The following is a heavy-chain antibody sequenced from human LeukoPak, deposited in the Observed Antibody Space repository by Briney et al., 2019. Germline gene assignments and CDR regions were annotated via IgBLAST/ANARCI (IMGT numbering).Heavy chain of an antibody. D-gene: IGHD1-26*01. CDR3: ASHGEWELPSYFDY. Sequence: GGSLRLSCAASGFTFSSYWMSWVRQAPGKGLEWVANIKQDGSEKYYVDSVKGRFTISRDNAKNSLYLQMNSLRAEDTAVYYCASHGEWELPSYFDYWGQGTLVTVSS. CDR1: GFTFSSYW. V-gene: IGHV3-7*01. J-gene: IGHJ4*02. CDR2: IKQDGSEK.